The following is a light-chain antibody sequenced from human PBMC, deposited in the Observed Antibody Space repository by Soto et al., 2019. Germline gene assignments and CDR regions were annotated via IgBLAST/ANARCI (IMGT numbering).Light chain of an antibody. CDR1: QTVSSF. J-gene: IGKJ1*01. V-gene: IGKV3-11*01. CDR2: DSS. CDR3: QQYGSSGT. Sequence: VLTQSPATLSLSPGERATLSCRASQTVSSFLAWYQQKPGQAPRLLIHDSSDRATGIPARFSGSGSGTDFTLTISRLEPEDFAVYYCQQYGSSGTFGQGTKVDIK.